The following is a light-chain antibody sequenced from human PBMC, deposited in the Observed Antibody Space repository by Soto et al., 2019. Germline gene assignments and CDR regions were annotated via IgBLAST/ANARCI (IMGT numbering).Light chain of an antibody. CDR3: AAWDDSLSGYV. Sequence: QSVLTQPPSASGTPGQRVIIFCSGSSSNIGANYVYWYQQLPGTAPKLLIYRNNQRPSGVPDRFSGSKSGTSASLAISGLRSEDEADYYCAAWDDSLSGYVFGTGTKVTVL. CDR1: SSNIGANY. J-gene: IGLJ1*01. CDR2: RNN. V-gene: IGLV1-47*01.